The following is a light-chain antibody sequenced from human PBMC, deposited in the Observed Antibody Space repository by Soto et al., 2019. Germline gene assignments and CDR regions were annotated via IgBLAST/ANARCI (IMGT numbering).Light chain of an antibody. V-gene: IGLV2-14*01. Sequence: QSALTQPASVSGSPGQSITISCTGTSSDVGGYNFVSWYQQHPGKAPKLIIYEVTNRPSGVSNRFSGSKTGDTASLTISGLQAEDGEDYYGRSSTTSSTLWVFGGGTKLTVL. CDR1: SSDVGGYNF. CDR3: RSSTTSSTLWV. CDR2: EVT. J-gene: IGLJ3*02.